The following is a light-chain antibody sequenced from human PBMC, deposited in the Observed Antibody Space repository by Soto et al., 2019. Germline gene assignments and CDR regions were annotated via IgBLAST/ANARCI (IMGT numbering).Light chain of an antibody. CDR1: ISNIGSNT. V-gene: IGLV1-44*01. CDR2: SDN. J-gene: IGLJ3*02. Sequence: SVLTQPPSASGTPGQRVTISCSGSISNIGSNTVNWYQQLPGTAPKLLIYSDNQRPSGVPDRFSGSKFGTSASLAISGLQSEDEADYYCAAWDDSLPGPMMFGGGTQLTVL. CDR3: AAWDDSLPGPMM.